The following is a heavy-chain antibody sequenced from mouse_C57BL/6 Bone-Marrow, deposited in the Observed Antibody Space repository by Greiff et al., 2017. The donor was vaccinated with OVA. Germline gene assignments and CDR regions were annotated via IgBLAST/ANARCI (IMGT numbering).Heavy chain of an antibody. D-gene: IGHD4-1*01. V-gene: IGHV1-63*01. CDR3: ARELGPPYWYFDV. CDR2: IYPGGGYT. CDR1: GYTFTNYW. J-gene: IGHJ1*03. Sequence: VQLVESGAELVRPGTSVKMSCKASGYTFTNYWIGWAKQRPGHGLEWIGDIYPGGGYTNYNEKFKGKATLTADKSSSTAYMQFSSLTSEDSAIYYCARELGPPYWYFDVWGTGTTVTVSS.